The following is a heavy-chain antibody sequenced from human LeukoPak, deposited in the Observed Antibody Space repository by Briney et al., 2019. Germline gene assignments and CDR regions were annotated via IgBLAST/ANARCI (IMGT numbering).Heavy chain of an antibody. CDR3: ARVLSSGTYYYGSGSLPVFDY. Sequence: PGGSLRLSCAASGFTFSSYWVSWVRQAPGKGLEWVANIKQDGSEKYYVDSVKGRFTISRDNAKNSLYLQMNSLRAEDTAVYYCARVLSSGTYYYGSGSLPVFDYWGQGTLVTVSS. CDR1: GFTFSSYW. CDR2: IKQDGSEK. D-gene: IGHD3-10*01. V-gene: IGHV3-7*01. J-gene: IGHJ4*02.